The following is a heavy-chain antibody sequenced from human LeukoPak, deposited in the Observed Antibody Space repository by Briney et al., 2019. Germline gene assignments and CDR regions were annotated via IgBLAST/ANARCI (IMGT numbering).Heavy chain of an antibody. CDR1: GGTFTSYA. J-gene: IGHJ6*02. V-gene: IGHV1-69*13. CDR3: ARESSPYYYGMDV. Sequence: GASVKVSCKASGGTFTSYAISWVRQAPGQGLEWMGGIIPIFGTANYAQKFQGRVTITADESTSTAYMELSSLRSEDTAVYYCARESSPYYYGMDVWGQGTTVTVSS. CDR2: IIPIFGTA.